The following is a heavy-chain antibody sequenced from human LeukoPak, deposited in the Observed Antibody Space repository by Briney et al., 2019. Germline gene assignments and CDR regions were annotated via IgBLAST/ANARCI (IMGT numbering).Heavy chain of an antibody. CDR1: GFNFDDFG. D-gene: IGHD3-3*01. CDR2: INWSGGST. J-gene: IGHJ4*02. Sequence: GGSLRLSCAASGFNFDDFGMSWVRQVPGKGLEWVSGINWSGGSTGYADSVKGRFTISRDNAKNTLHLQMNSLRAEDTAVYYCARGGYYGSGRYYFDSWGQGTLVTVSS. CDR3: ARGGYYGSGRYYFDS. V-gene: IGHV3-20*04.